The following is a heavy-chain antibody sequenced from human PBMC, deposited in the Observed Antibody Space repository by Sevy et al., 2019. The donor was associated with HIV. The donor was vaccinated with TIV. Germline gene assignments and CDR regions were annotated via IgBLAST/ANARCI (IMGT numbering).Heavy chain of an antibody. D-gene: IGHD6-19*01. V-gene: IGHV3-30*18. CDR1: GFTFSSYG. Sequence: GGSLRLSCAASGFTFSSYGMHWVRQAPGKGLEGVAVISYDGSNKYYADSVKGRFTISRDNSKNTLYLQMNSLRAEDTAVYYCAKPYSSGWPEYFQHWGQGTLVTVSS. CDR3: AKPYSSGWPEYFQH. J-gene: IGHJ1*01. CDR2: ISYDGSNK.